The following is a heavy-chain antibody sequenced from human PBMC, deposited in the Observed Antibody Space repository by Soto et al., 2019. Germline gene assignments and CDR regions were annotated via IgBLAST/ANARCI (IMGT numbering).Heavy chain of an antibody. CDR2: ISSSSSYT. V-gene: IGHV3-11*06. CDR1: GFTFSVYY. D-gene: IGHD3-10*01. Sequence: HAGSLRLSCAASGFTFSVYYMTWTRQAQGKGLEWVSYISSSSSYTNYADSVKGRFTISRDNAKNSLYLQMNSLRAEDTAVYYCAREGWFGEFDYWGQGTLVTVSS. J-gene: IGHJ4*02. CDR3: AREGWFGEFDY.